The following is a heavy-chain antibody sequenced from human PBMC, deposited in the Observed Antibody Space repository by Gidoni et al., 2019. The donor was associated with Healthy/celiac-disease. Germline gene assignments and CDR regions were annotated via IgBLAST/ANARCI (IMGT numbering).Heavy chain of an antibody. CDR3: ARLQTVPYYYYGMDV. CDR2: ISYDGSNK. Sequence: QVQLVESGGGVVQPGRSLRLSCAASGFTFRSYGMHWVRQAPGKGLEWVAVISYDGSNKYYADSVKGRFTISRDNSKNTLYLQMNSLRAEDTAVYYCARLQTVPYYYYGMDVWGQGTTVTVSS. D-gene: IGHD1-1*01. CDR1: GFTFRSYG. V-gene: IGHV3-30*03. J-gene: IGHJ6*02.